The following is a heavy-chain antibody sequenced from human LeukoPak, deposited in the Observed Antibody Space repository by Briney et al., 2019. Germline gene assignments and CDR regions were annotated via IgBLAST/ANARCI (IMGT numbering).Heavy chain of an antibody. Sequence: SETLSLTCTVSGGSISSGSYYWSWIRQPPGKGLEWIGYIYYSGSTNYNPSLKSRVTISVDTSKKQFSLKLSSVTAADTAVYYCARSPMYYYDSSGYYVFGGQGTLVTVSS. CDR2: IYYSGST. CDR1: GGSISSGSYY. V-gene: IGHV4-61*01. D-gene: IGHD3-22*01. CDR3: ARSPMYYYDSSGYYVF. J-gene: IGHJ4*02.